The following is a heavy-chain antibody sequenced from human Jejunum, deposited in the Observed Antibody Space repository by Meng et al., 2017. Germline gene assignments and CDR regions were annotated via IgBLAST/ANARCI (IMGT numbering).Heavy chain of an antibody. Sequence: QIQLQQSGPGLVKPSQTLSLICAISGDSVSRNSAGWNWIRQSPSRGLEWLGRTYYRSKWYIDYAVSVKSRITINPDTSKNQFSLHLNSVTPEDTAVYYCAGGGLVRSTRGYFDYWGQGTLVTVSS. CDR2: TYYRSKWYI. J-gene: IGHJ4*02. V-gene: IGHV6-1*01. CDR1: GDSVSRNSAG. D-gene: IGHD1-26*01. CDR3: AGGGLVRSTRGYFDY.